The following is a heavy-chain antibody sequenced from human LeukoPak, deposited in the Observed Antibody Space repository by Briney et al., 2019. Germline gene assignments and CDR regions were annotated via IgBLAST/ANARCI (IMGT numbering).Heavy chain of an antibody. Sequence: SETLSLTCAVYGGSFSGYYWSWIRQPPGKGLEWIGEINHSGSTNYNPSLKSRVTISVDKSKNQFSLKLSSVTAADTAVYYCARRMPWFDPWGQGTLVIVSS. V-gene: IGHV4-34*01. J-gene: IGHJ5*02. D-gene: IGHD2-15*01. CDR3: ARRMPWFDP. CDR2: INHSGST. CDR1: GGSFSGYY.